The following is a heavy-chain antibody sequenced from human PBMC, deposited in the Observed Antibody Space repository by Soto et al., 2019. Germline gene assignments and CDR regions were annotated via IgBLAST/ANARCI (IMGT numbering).Heavy chain of an antibody. V-gene: IGHV2-5*01. CDR3: AHRYDYGEMRF. CDR1: GFSLSTSGVG. CDR2: IYWNANK. Sequence: QITLKESGPTLVKPTQTLTLTCTFSGFSLSTSGVGVGWIRQPPGKALEWLALIYWNANKLYSPSLKSRLTITKDTSKNQVVLTMTNMDPVDTATCYCAHRYDYGEMRFWGQGSLVTVSS. D-gene: IGHD3-16*01. J-gene: IGHJ4*02.